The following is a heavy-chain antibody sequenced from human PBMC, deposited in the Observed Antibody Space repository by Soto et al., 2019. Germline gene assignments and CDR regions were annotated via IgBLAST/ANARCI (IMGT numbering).Heavy chain of an antibody. Sequence: GESRKISCKGSGYSFTSYWISWVRQMPGKGLEWMGRIDPSDSYTYYSPSFQGHVTISADKSISTAYLQWSSLKASDTAMYYCARHSSGYFLNWGQGTLVTVSS. J-gene: IGHJ4*02. CDR1: GYSFTSYW. V-gene: IGHV5-10-1*01. D-gene: IGHD3-22*01. CDR2: IDPSDSYT. CDR3: ARHSSGYFLN.